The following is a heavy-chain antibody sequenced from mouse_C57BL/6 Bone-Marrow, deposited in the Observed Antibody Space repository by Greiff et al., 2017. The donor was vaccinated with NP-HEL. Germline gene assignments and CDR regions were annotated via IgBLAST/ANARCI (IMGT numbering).Heavy chain of an antibody. D-gene: IGHD2-3*01. J-gene: IGHJ3*01. V-gene: IGHV5-12*01. CDR1: GFTFSDYY. CDR2: ISNGGGST. CDR3: ARPLYDGYYRFAY. Sequence: EVMLVESGGGLVQPGGSLKLSCAASGFTFSDYYMYWVRQTPEKRLEWVAYISNGGGSTYYPDTVKGRFTISRDNAKNTLYLQMSRLKSEDTAMYYCARPLYDGYYRFAYWGQGTLVTVSA.